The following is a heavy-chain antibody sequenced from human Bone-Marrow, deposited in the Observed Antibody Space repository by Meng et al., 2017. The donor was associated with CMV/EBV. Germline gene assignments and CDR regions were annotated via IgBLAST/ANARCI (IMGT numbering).Heavy chain of an antibody. CDR2: IIPIFGTA. J-gene: IGHJ4*02. V-gene: IGHV1-69*05. CDR3: AREGVDYLNPFDY. CDR1: GGTFSSYA. Sequence: SVKVSCKASGGTFSSYAISWVRQAPGQGLEWMGGIIPIFGTANYAQKFQGRVTITTDESTSTAYMELSSLRSEDTAVYYCAREGVDYLNPFDYWGQGTLATVSS. D-gene: IGHD4-11*01.